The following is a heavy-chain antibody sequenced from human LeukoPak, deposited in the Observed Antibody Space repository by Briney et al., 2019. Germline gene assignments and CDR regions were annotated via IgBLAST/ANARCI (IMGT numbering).Heavy chain of an antibody. CDR1: GGSFSGYY. V-gene: IGHV4-34*01. D-gene: IGHD3-22*01. CDR2: INHSGST. Sequence: SETLSLTCAVYGGSFSGYYWSWIRQPPGKGLEWIGEINHSGSTNYNPSLKSRVTKSVDTSKNQFSLKLSSVTAADTAVYYCARPSQYDIYYYDSRDAFDIWGQGTMITVSS. J-gene: IGHJ3*02. CDR3: ARPSQYDIYYYDSRDAFDI.